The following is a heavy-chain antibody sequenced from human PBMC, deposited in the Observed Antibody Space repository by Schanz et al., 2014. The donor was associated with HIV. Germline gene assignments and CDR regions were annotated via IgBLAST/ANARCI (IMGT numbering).Heavy chain of an antibody. V-gene: IGHV3-30*03. CDR1: GFTLSSYG. Sequence: QVQLVESGGGVVQPGRSLRLSCAVSGFTLSSYGMHWVRQAPGKGLEWVAVISYDGSSKYYADSVKGRFTISRDNSKNTLYLHMNSLRAEDTAVYYCARVLTLYNTSPLFYWGQGTLVTVSS. D-gene: IGHD1-20*01. CDR3: ARVLTLYNTSPLFY. CDR2: ISYDGSSK. J-gene: IGHJ4*02.